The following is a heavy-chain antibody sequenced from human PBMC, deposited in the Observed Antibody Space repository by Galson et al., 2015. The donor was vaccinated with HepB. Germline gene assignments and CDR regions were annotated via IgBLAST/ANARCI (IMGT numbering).Heavy chain of an antibody. V-gene: IGHV4-39*07. CDR2: IYYSGST. CDR3: ARVAADTAMVNNWFDP. Sequence: ETLSLTCTVSGGSISSSSYYWGWIRQPPGKGLEWIGSIYYSGSTYYNPSLKSRVTISVDTSKNQFSLKLSSVTAADTAVYYCARVAADTAMVNNWFDPWGQGTLVTVSS. CDR1: GGSISSSSYY. J-gene: IGHJ5*02. D-gene: IGHD5-18*01.